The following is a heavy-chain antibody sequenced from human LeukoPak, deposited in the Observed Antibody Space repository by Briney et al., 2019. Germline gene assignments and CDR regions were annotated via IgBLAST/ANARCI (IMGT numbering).Heavy chain of an antibody. J-gene: IGHJ4*02. D-gene: IGHD3-10*01. Sequence: PGGSLRLSCAASGFTFSSYWMSWIRQPPRKGLEWIGEINHSGSTNYNPSLKSRVTISVDTSKNQFSLKLSSVTAADTAVYYCARHGDYYGSGSRYWGQGTLVTVSS. V-gene: IGHV4-34*01. CDR1: GFTFSSYW. CDR3: ARHGDYYGSGSRY. CDR2: INHSGST.